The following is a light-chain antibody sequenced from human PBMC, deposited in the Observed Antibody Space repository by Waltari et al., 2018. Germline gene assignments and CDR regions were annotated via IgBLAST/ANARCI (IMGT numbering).Light chain of an antibody. J-gene: IGKJ4*01. CDR1: QDISLN. Sequence: AIQSTQFPSSLSSSVGDRITSTCQATQDISLNLAWYQQKPGKVPNLLIYKSSTLHTGVPSRFSGSGSGTDFTLTINSLQPEDFATYFCQQGYNMPLTFGGGTKVEIK. V-gene: IGKV1D-13*01. CDR2: KSS. CDR3: QQGYNMPLT.